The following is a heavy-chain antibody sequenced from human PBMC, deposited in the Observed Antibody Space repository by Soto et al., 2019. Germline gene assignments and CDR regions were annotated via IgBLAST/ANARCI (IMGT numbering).Heavy chain of an antibody. CDR1: GYTFITSYY. Sequence: ASVKVSCKAPGYTFITSYYTHWVRQAPGQGLEWMGIINPTGTMTKYSERFQGRLTMTRDTSTSTDYMELSTLTSEDTAVYFCARDTGYDHDAFDIWGQGTMVTVS. CDR3: ARDTGYDHDAFDI. D-gene: IGHD5-12*01. CDR2: INPTGTMT. J-gene: IGHJ3*02. V-gene: IGHV1-46*01.